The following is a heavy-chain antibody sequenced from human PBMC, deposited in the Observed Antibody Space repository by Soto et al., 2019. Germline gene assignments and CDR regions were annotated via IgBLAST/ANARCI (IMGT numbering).Heavy chain of an antibody. Sequence: QVQLEQSGAEVKKAGSSVRVSCQASGGTFRSYCISWVRQAPGQGLEWMGGIVPMYGTPNYAQRILGRVTIPEDQTTSTAYMELSSLRSEDTAVYYCARAVGVGALYYGMDVWGQGTTVTFSS. D-gene: IGHD3-16*01. CDR2: IVPMYGTP. CDR3: ARAVGVGALYYGMDV. V-gene: IGHV1-69*01. J-gene: IGHJ6*02. CDR1: GGTFRSYC.